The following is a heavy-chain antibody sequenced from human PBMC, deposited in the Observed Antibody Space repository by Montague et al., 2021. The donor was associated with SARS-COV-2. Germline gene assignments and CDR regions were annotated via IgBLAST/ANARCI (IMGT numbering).Heavy chain of an antibody. V-gene: IGHV3-30*04. CDR1: GFTFSSYA. J-gene: IGHJ6*02. D-gene: IGHD3-10*01. Sequence: SLRLSCAASGFTFSSYAMYWVRQAPGKGLEWVALTSYDGSNKYYVDSVKGRFTISRDNSKNTLYVQMNSLRAEDTAMYYCARAGSGSYRYGMDVWGQGTTVTVSS. CDR2: TSYDGSNK. CDR3: ARAGSGSYRYGMDV.